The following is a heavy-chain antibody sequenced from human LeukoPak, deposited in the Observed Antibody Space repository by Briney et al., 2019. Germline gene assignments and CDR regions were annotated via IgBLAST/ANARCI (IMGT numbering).Heavy chain of an antibody. D-gene: IGHD3-22*01. CDR1: GYTFTGYY. Sequence: ASVKVSCKASGYTFTGYYMHWVRQAPGQGLEWMGRINPNSGGTNYEQKFQDRVTMNRDTSISTAYMELSRLRSDDAAVYYCARSGGYYYDSSGYDWGQGTLVTVSS. J-gene: IGHJ4*02. V-gene: IGHV1-2*06. CDR3: ARSGGYYYDSSGYD. CDR2: INPNSGGT.